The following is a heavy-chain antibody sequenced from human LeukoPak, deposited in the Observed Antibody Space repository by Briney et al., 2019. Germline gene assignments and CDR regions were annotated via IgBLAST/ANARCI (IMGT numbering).Heavy chain of an antibody. V-gene: IGHV4-59*01. D-gene: IGHD3-22*01. Sequence: SETLSLTCTVAGGYISSYYWSWIRQPLGKEVVWIGDIYYSGSTNYNPSHKSRVTISVDTSKNQFSLKLSSVTAADTAVYYCARAGRFDSSGYYFGWFDPWGQGTLVTVSS. CDR1: GGYISSYY. CDR3: ARAGRFDSSGYYFGWFDP. J-gene: IGHJ5*02. CDR2: IYYSGST.